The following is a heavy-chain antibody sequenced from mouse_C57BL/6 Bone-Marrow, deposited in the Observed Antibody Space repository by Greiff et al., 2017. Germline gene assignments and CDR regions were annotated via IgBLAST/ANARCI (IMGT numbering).Heavy chain of an antibody. CDR1: GFNIKDDY. Sequence: VQLKESGAELVRPGASVKLSCTASGFNIKDDYMHWVKQRPEQGLEWIGWIDPENGDTEYASKFQGKATITADTSSNTAYLQLSSLTSEDTAVYYCTTSHYYYGSSYFDYWGQGTTLTVSS. D-gene: IGHD1-1*01. J-gene: IGHJ2*01. V-gene: IGHV14-4*01. CDR3: TTSHYYYGSSYFDY. CDR2: IDPENGDT.